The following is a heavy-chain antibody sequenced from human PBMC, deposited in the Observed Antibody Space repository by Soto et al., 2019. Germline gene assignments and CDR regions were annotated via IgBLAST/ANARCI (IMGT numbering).Heavy chain of an antibody. V-gene: IGHV4-31*03. CDR3: AREGLSEYYDFWSGYYDY. D-gene: IGHD3-3*01. J-gene: IGHJ4*02. Sequence: SETLSLTCTVSGGSISRGGYYWSWIRQHPGKGLEWIGYIYYSGGTYYNPSLKSRVTISVDTSENQFSLRLSSVTAADTAVYYCAREGLSEYYDFWSGYYDYWGQGTLVTVSS. CDR2: IYYSGGT. CDR1: GGSISRGGYY.